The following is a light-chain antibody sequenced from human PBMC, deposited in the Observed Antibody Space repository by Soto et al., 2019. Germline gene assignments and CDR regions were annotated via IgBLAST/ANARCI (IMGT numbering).Light chain of an antibody. J-gene: IGLJ2*01. CDR1: SSDVGSYNL. CDR2: EGS. V-gene: IGLV2-23*01. Sequence: ALTQPASVSGSPGQSITISCTGTSSDVGSYNLVSWYQQHPGKAPKLMIYEGSKRPSGVSNRFSGSKSGNTASLTISGLQAEDEADYYCCSYAGSCVVFGGGTKLTVL. CDR3: CSYAGSCVV.